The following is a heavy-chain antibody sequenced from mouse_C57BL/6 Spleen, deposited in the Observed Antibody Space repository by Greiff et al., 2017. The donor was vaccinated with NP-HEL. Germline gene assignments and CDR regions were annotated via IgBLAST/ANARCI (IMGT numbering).Heavy chain of an antibody. CDR1: GYTFTSYW. V-gene: IGHV1-50*01. D-gene: IGHD1-1*01. Sequence: VKLQQPGAELVKPGASVKLSCKASGYTFTSYWMQWVKQRPGQGLEWIGEIDPSDSYTNYNQKFKGKATLTVDTSSSTAYMQLSSLTSEDSAVYYCARRYYGSHWGQGTTLTVSS. CDR2: IDPSDSYT. J-gene: IGHJ2*01. CDR3: ARRYYGSH.